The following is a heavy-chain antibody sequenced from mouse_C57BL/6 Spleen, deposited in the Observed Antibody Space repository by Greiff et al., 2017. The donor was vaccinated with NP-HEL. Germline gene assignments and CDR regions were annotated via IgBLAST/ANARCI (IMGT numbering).Heavy chain of an antibody. CDR3: ASDEGY. CDR2: IHPNSGST. V-gene: IGHV1-81*01. CDR1: GYTFTSYG. J-gene: IGHJ2*01. Sequence: VQLQQSGAELARPGASVKLSCKASGYTFTSYGISWVKQRTGQGLEWIGMIHPNSGSTKDNEKFKSKATLTVDKSSSTAYMQLSSLTSEDSAVYYCASDEGYWGQGTTLTVSS.